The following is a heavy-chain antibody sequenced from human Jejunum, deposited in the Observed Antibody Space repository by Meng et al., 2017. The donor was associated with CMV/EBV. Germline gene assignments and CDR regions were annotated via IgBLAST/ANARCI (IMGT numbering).Heavy chain of an antibody. D-gene: IGHD7-27*01. CDR3: AKDATLTGVNCFDY. V-gene: IGHV3-23*01. J-gene: IGHJ4*02. CDR1: GFTFCIRA. Sequence: SGFTFCIRAMSRVRRAPGKGQEWVSGIVGSGDSTFRADAEKGRFTISRDNLRNTLYLQMNSLRAEDTAVYYCAKDATLTGVNCFDYWGQGTLVTVSS. CDR2: IVGSGDST.